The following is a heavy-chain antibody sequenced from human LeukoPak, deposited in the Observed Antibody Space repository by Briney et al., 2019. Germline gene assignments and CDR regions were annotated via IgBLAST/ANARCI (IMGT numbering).Heavy chain of an antibody. CDR2: TYYSGST. D-gene: IGHD3-22*01. CDR1: GVSISSGDYY. J-gene: IGHJ5*02. V-gene: IGHV4-30-4*01. Sequence: PSQTLSLACTVSGVSISSGDYYWSWIRQPPGKGLEWIGYTYYSGSTYYNPSLKSRVTISVDTSKNQFSLKLSSVTAADTAVYYCARPYYYDSRIDPWGQGTRVTVSS. CDR3: ARPYYYDSRIDP.